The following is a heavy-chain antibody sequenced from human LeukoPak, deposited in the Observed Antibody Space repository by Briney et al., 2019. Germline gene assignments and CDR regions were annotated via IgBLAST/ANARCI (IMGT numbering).Heavy chain of an antibody. CDR3: ARPASAYEGLDAFDI. J-gene: IGHJ3*02. D-gene: IGHD5-12*01. Sequence: PSETLSLTCTVSGGSISSYYWSWIRQPAGKGLEWIGRIYTSGSTNYNPSLKSRVTMSVDTSKNQFSLKLSSVTAADTAVYYCARPASAYEGLDAFDIWGQGTMVTVSS. CDR1: GGSISSYY. V-gene: IGHV4-4*07. CDR2: IYTSGST.